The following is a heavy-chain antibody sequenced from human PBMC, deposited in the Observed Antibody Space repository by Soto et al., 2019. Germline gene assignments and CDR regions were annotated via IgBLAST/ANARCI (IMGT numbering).Heavy chain of an antibody. CDR3: AKGRSSGWYGTYYFDY. CDR1: GFTFSSYG. D-gene: IGHD6-19*01. V-gene: IGHV3-30*18. Sequence: PGGSLRLSCAASGFTFSSYGMHWVRQAPGKGLEWVAVISYDGSNKYYADSMKGRFTISRDNSKNTLYLQMNSLRAEDTAVYYCAKGRSSGWYGTYYFDYWGQGTLVTVSS. J-gene: IGHJ4*02. CDR2: ISYDGSNK.